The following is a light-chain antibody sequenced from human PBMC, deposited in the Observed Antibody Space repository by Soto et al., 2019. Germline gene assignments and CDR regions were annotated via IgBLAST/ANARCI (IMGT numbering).Light chain of an antibody. Sequence: DIQMTQSPSSLFASVGDRVTITCRASQSISGYLNWYQQKPGKAPKLLIYAASSLQSGVPSRFSGSGSGTDFTLTISSLQPEDFATYYCQQSYSTSWTFGQGTKVEIK. CDR2: AAS. CDR3: QQSYSTSWT. CDR1: QSISGY. V-gene: IGKV1-39*01. J-gene: IGKJ1*01.